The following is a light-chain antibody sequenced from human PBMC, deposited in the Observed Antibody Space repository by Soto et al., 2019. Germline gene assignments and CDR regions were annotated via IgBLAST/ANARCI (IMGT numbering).Light chain of an antibody. V-gene: IGLV2-14*01. J-gene: IGLJ2*01. CDR3: SSHTSSSTWGV. CDR1: SSDVGGYNY. Sequence: QPVLTQPASVSGSPGQSITISCTGTSSDVGGYNYVSWYQQHPGKAPKLMIYDVSNRPSGVSNRFSGSKSGNTASLTISGLQAEDEADYYCSSHTSSSTWGVFGGGTKLTVL. CDR2: DVS.